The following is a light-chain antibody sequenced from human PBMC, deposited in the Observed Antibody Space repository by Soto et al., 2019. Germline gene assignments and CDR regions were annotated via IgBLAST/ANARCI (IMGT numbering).Light chain of an antibody. CDR1: QGLNNY. CDR3: QQYNSYPLT. CDR2: GAS. V-gene: IGKV1-16*02. J-gene: IGKJ4*01. Sequence: DIQMTQSPSSLSASVGDRVTITCRASQGLNNYLAWFQQKAGKAPKSLIYGASSLQSGVPSKFSGSGSGTDFTLTISSLQPEDFATYYCQQYNSYPLTFGGGTKVEIK.